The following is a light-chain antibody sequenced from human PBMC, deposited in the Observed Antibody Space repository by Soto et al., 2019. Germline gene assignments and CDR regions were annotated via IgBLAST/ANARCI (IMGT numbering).Light chain of an antibody. V-gene: IGKV1-9*01. Sequence: DIQLTQSPSFLSASVGVRVTITCRASQGISSYLAWYQLKPGTAPKLLIYAASTLQSGVPSSFSGSGSGTEFTLTINSLQPEDFATYFCQQLNNYPFTFGPGTKVEIK. CDR1: QGISSY. CDR2: AAS. J-gene: IGKJ3*01. CDR3: QQLNNYPFT.